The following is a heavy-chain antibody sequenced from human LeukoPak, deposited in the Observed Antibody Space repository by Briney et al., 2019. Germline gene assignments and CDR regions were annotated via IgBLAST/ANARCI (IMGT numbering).Heavy chain of an antibody. CDR2: INPDNGVT. CDR1: GYTFTNFY. V-gene: IGHV1-2*02. CDR3: ARSDSYTWFDP. J-gene: IGHJ5*02. Sequence: ASVKVSCKASGYTFTNFYIHWMRQAPGQGLEWMGWINPDNGVTDYAQKFQGRVTMTRDTSISAVYVGLSRLRSDDTAVYYCARSDSYTWFDPWGQGTLVTVSS. D-gene: IGHD2-21*01.